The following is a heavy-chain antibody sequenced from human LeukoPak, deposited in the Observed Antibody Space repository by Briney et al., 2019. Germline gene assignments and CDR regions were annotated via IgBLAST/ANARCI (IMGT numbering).Heavy chain of an antibody. CDR3: AGDGPRASIVGARSNYFDY. CDR1: GFTFSSYA. CDR2: ISYDGSNK. J-gene: IGHJ4*02. Sequence: GGSLRLSCAASGFTFSSYAMHWVRQAPGKGLEWVAVISYDGSNKYYADSVKGRFTISRDNSKNTLYLQMNSLRAEDTAVYYCAGDGPRASIVGARSNYFDYWGQGTLVTVSS. D-gene: IGHD1-26*01. V-gene: IGHV3-30-3*01.